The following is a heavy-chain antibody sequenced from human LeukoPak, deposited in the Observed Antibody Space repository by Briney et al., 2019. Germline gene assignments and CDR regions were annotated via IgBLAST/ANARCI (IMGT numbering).Heavy chain of an antibody. D-gene: IGHD3-3*01. Sequence: GESLKISCKGSGYSFTKSWIGWVRQMPGKGLEWMGIIYPGDSDARYSPSFQGQVTISADKSFSTAYLQWSSLKASDTAMYYCATLRFLESFDYWGQGTLVTVSS. J-gene: IGHJ4*02. CDR2: IYPGDSDA. V-gene: IGHV5-51*01. CDR1: GYSFTKSW. CDR3: ATLRFLESFDY.